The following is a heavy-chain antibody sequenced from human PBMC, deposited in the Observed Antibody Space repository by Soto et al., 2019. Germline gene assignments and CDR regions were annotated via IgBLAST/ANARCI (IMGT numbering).Heavy chain of an antibody. CDR1: GGSISSYY. CDR3: ARVSPDDAFDI. Sequence: SETLSLTCTVSGGSISSYYWSWIRQPPGKGLEWIGYIYYSGSTNYNPSLKSRVTISVDTSKNQFSLKLSSVTAADTAVYYCARVSPDDAFDIWGKGTMVTVSS. CDR2: IYYSGST. J-gene: IGHJ3*02. V-gene: IGHV4-59*01.